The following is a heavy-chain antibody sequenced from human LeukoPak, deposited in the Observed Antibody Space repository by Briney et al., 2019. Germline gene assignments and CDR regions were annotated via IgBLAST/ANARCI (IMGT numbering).Heavy chain of an antibody. Sequence: GGSLRLSCAASGFTFSSYAMHWVRQAPGKGLEWVAVISYDGSNKYYADSVKGRFTISRDNSKNTLYLQMNSLRAEDTAVYYCARPRTYGEDYFDYWGQGTLVTVSS. J-gene: IGHJ4*02. V-gene: IGHV3-30-3*01. D-gene: IGHD4-17*01. CDR1: GFTFSSYA. CDR2: ISYDGSNK. CDR3: ARPRTYGEDYFDY.